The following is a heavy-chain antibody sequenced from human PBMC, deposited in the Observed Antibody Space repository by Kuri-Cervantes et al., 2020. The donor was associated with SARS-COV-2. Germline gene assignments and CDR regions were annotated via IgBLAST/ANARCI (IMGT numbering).Heavy chain of an antibody. CDR2: IWHDGSNK. CDR3: ARGQENSGSFRSMGIGAFDI. CDR1: GFTFSNYA. Sequence: GGSRRPSCAASGFTFSNYAMHWVRQAPGKGLEWVAFIWHDGSNKYYVDAVKGRFTISRDNSKNTVFLQMKSLRVEDTAVYYCARGQENSGSFRSMGIGAFDIWGQGTMVTVSS. J-gene: IGHJ3*02. D-gene: IGHD1-26*01. V-gene: IGHV3-30*02.